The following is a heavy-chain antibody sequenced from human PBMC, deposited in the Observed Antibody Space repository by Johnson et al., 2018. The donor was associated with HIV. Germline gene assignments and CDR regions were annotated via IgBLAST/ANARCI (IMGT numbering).Heavy chain of an antibody. D-gene: IGHD3-3*01. CDR2: VADDGGYK. CDR3: TRVPDFSDAFDI. CDR1: GFTFSSFA. V-gene: IGHV3-30*04. J-gene: IGHJ3*02. Sequence: QEQLVESGGGLVQPGGSLRLSCAGSGFTFSSFAIHWVRQAPGKGLEWVAVVADDGGYKDYADSVKGRFTVSRDNSRDTLYLQMNSLISEDTAVYYCTRVPDFSDAFDIWGQGTMVTVFS.